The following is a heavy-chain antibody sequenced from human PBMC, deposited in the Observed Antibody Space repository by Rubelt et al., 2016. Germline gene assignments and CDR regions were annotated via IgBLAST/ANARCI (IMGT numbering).Heavy chain of an antibody. CDR2: ISSNGGST. J-gene: IGHJ4*02. CDR1: GFSFSSYA. D-gene: IGHD5-18*01. V-gene: IGHV3-64*02. Sequence: RGGSLRLSCAVSGFSFSSYAMHWVRPAPGEGLEYVSGISSNGGSTYHADSVKGRFTISRDNSKNTLYLQMGSLGAEDMAVYYCARRRVRGLDGYSYDYFDYWGQGTLVTVSS. CDR3: ARRRVRGLDGYSYDYFDY.